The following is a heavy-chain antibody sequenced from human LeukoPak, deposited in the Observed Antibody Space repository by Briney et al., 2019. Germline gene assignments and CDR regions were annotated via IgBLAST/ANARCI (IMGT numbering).Heavy chain of an antibody. Sequence: PGGSLRLSCAASGFSVSSNFMTWVRQAPGKGLEWVSAISGSGRGTYYADSVKGRFTISRDNSKSTLYLQMNSLRDEDTAVYYCAKDPLVRGVTYDFWGQGTLVTVSS. V-gene: IGHV3-23*01. CDR3: AKDPLVRGVTYDF. CDR1: GFSVSSNF. CDR2: ISGSGRGT. J-gene: IGHJ4*02. D-gene: IGHD3-10*01.